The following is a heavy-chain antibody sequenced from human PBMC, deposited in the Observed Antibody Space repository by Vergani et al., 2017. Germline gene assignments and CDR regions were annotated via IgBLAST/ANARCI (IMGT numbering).Heavy chain of an antibody. CDR1: GFTFGSYS. Sequence: EVQLVESGGGLVKPGGSLRLSCVASGFTFGSYSMNWVRQAPGKGLEWVSFISSSSSYRYYADSVKGRFTISRYNGEYSLLLQMNSLRPEDTAVYYCASGVPGYQLATQYFQHWGQGTLVTVSS. CDR2: ISSSSSYR. V-gene: IGHV3-21*01. CDR3: ASGVPGYQLATQYFQH. J-gene: IGHJ1*01. D-gene: IGHD2-2*01.